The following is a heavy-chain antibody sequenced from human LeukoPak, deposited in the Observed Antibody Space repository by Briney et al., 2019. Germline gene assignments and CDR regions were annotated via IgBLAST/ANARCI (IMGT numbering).Heavy chain of an antibody. CDR2: IYTSGST. CDR1: GGSISSGSYY. D-gene: IGHD6-13*01. V-gene: IGHV4-61*02. J-gene: IGHJ3*02. CDR3: ARHHITAGGNGAFDI. Sequence: PSETLSRTCTVSGGSISSGSYYWSWIRQPAGKGLEWIGRIYTSGSTNYNPSLKSRVTISVDTSKKQVSLKLSSVTAADTAVYYCARHHITAGGNGAFDIWGQGTMVTVSS.